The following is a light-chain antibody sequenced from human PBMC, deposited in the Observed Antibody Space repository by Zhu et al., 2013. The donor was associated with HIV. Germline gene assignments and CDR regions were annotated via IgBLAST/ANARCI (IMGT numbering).Light chain of an antibody. J-gene: IGKJ1*01. V-gene: IGKV1-39*01. CDR3: QQSYRIPVT. Sequence: DIQMTQSPSSLSASVGDRVTITCRASQNISNYVNWYQHKPGKAPKLLIYAASSLQSGVPSRFSGSGSGTDFTLTINTLQTEDFATYYCQQSYRIPVTFGQGTKVEIK. CDR1: QNISNY. CDR2: AAS.